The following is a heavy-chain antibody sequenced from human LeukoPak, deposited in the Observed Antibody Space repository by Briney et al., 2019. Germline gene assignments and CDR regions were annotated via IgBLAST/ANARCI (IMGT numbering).Heavy chain of an antibody. J-gene: IGHJ4*02. CDR3: AVIVVVPAAIWFDY. V-gene: IGHV3-30-3*01. Sequence: GGSLRLSCAASGFTFSSYAMHWFRQAPGKGLEWVAVISYDGSNKYYADSVKGRFTISRDNSKNTLYLQMNSLRAEDTAVYYSAVIVVVPAAIWFDYWGQGTLVTVSS. CDR2: ISYDGSNK. D-gene: IGHD2-2*02. CDR1: GFTFSSYA.